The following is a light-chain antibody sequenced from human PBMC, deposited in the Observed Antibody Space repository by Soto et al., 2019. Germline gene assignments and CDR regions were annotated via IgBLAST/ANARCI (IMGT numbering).Light chain of an antibody. J-gene: IGLJ2*01. CDR1: SRDVGGYDY. CDR3: SSYAGSSNFVV. V-gene: IGLV2-8*01. CDR2: EVS. Sequence: QSALTQPPSASGSPGQSVTISCSGTSRDVGGYDYVSWYQQHPGKAPKLMIYEVSKRPSGVPDRFFGSKSGNTASLTVSGLQAEDEADYYCSSYAGSSNFVVFGGGTQLTVL.